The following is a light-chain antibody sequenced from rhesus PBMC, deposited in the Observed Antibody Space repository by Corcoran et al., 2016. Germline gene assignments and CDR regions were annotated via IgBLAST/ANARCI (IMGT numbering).Light chain of an antibody. Sequence: DIQMTQSPSSVSVSVGDRVTITCRASQGIRSYLAWYQQKPGKVPKLLIYYATTSQSGVPSRFSGSGSGTDFTLTISSLQPEDSAIYYCQHHISYPLTFGGGTKVEL. CDR1: QGIRSY. J-gene: IGKJ4*01. CDR2: YAT. V-gene: IGKV1-25*01. CDR3: QHHISYPLT.